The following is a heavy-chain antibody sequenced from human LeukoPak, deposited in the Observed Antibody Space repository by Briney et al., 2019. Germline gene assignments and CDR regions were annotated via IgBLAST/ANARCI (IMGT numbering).Heavy chain of an antibody. J-gene: IGHJ4*02. D-gene: IGHD4-23*01. CDR2: ISSSSTTI. CDR1: GFTISSFD. CDR3: ARGAGHGGPRTDY. Sequence: GGSLRLSCAASGFTISSFDMNWVRQAPGKGLEWVSYISSSSTTIFYADSVKGRFTISRDNAKNSLYLQMNSLRDEDTAVYYCARGAGHGGPRTDYWGQGTLVTVSS. V-gene: IGHV3-48*02.